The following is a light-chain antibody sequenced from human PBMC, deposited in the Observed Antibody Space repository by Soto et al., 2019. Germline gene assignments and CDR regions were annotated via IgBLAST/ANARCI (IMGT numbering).Light chain of an antibody. Sequence: EIVLTQSPDTLSLSPGERVTLSCRASQRMTNNFLAWFQQKPGLAPRLLIHGASTRASGVPDRFTGGGSGTDFVLTICRVEPEDFAVYYCQQYGRSPFTFGQGTKLQIK. V-gene: IGKV3-20*01. CDR2: GAS. J-gene: IGKJ2*01. CDR3: QQYGRSPFT. CDR1: QRMTNNF.